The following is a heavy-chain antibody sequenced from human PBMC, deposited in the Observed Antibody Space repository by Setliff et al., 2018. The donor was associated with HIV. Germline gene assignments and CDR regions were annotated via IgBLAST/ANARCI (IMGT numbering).Heavy chain of an antibody. Sequence: SETLSLTCTVSGGSVNSRNYFWGWIRQPPGRGLEWIGNVYHAGLIYYNPSLKSRAAISVDTSRNQFFLTLTSVTAADTAVFYCVRHAGSAWSFLDFWGQGALVTVSS. CDR2: VYHAGLI. CDR1: GGSVNSRNYF. J-gene: IGHJ4*02. V-gene: IGHV4-39*01. D-gene: IGHD6-19*01. CDR3: VRHAGSAWSFLDF.